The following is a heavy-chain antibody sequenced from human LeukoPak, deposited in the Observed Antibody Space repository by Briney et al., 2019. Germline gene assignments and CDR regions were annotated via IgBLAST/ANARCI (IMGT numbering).Heavy chain of an antibody. CDR2: IYSGGST. J-gene: IGHJ4*02. D-gene: IGHD3-10*01. Sequence: PGGSLRLSCAASGFTVSSNYMSWVRPAPGKGLEWVSVIYSGGSTYYADSVKGRFTISRDNSKNTLYLQMNSLRAEDTAVYYCAREDYYGSGSPIDYWGQGTLVTVSS. CDR1: GFTVSSNY. V-gene: IGHV3-53*01. CDR3: AREDYYGSGSPIDY.